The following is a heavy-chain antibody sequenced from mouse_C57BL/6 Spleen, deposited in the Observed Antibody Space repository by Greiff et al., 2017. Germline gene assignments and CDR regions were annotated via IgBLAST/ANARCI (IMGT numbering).Heavy chain of an antibody. D-gene: IGHD4-1*01. CDR3: ARGPLGYLDY. J-gene: IGHJ2*01. CDR1: GYAFSSSW. Sequence: QVQLQQSGPELVQPGASVKISCKASGYAFSSSWMNWVKQRPGKGLEWIGRIYPGDGDTNYNGKFKGKATLTADKSSSTAYMQLSSLTSEDSAVYFCARGPLGYLDYWGQGTTLTVSS. V-gene: IGHV1-82*01. CDR2: IYPGDGDT.